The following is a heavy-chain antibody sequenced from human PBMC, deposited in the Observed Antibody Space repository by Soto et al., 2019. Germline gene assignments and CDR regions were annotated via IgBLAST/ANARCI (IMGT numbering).Heavy chain of an antibody. V-gene: IGHV1-18*04. D-gene: IGHD2-8*01. CDR3: ARAISIIMAAPAY. J-gene: IGHJ4*02. Sequence: ASVKVSCKTSGYTFSNYAISWVRQAPGQGLEWMGWVSPYNGNANYTEKFQGRVSMTTDTSTNTAYMELTSLTSDDTATYYCARAISIIMAAPAYWGQGKLVTVSS. CDR1: GYTFSNYA. CDR2: VSPYNGNA.